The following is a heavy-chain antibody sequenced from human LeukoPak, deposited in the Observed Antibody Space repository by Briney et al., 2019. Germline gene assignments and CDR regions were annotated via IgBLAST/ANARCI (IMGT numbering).Heavy chain of an antibody. CDR2: ISGSGGST. CDR3: ARDQEQQLANYYYGMDV. Sequence: GGSLRLSCAASGFTFSSYAMSWVRQAPGKGLEWVSAISGSGGSTYYADSVKGRLTISRDNAKNSLYLQMNSLRAEDTAVYYCARDQEQQLANYYYGMDVWGKGTTVTVSS. D-gene: IGHD6-13*01. CDR1: GFTFSSYA. J-gene: IGHJ6*04. V-gene: IGHV3-23*01.